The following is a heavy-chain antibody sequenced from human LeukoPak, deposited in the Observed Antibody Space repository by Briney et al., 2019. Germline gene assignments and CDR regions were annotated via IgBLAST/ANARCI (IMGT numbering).Heavy chain of an antibody. CDR3: AREGYYGSGSPPSLYFDY. Sequence: TGGSLRLSCAASGFIFSSHWMNWVRQAPGKGLEWVAVTSSDLNVKLYADSVKGRFTISRDNSRSTLYLQMNSLRPEDTAIYYCAREGYYGSGSPPSLYFDYWGQGTLVTVSS. V-gene: IGHV3-30*03. CDR1: GFIFSSHW. CDR2: TSSDLNVK. D-gene: IGHD3-10*01. J-gene: IGHJ4*02.